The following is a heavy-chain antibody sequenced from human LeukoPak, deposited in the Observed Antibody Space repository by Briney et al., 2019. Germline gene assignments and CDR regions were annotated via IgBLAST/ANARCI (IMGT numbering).Heavy chain of an antibody. CDR2: IYYSGST. CDR1: GGSISSGDYY. V-gene: IGHV4-30-4*01. J-gene: IGHJ4*02. D-gene: IGHD1-26*01. CDR3: SRESGAFCPFGY. Sequence: SETLSLTCTVSGGSISSGDYYWSWIRQPPGKGLVWIGYIYYSGSTYYNPSLKSRVTISVDTSKNQFSLKLTSVTAADTAIYYCSRESGAFCPFGYWGQGTLVIVPS.